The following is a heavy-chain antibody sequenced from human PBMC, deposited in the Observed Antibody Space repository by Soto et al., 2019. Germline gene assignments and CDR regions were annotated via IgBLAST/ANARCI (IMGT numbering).Heavy chain of an antibody. CDR2: ISYDGSNN. CDR3: ARDSWGVDY. D-gene: IGHD3-16*01. V-gene: IGHV3-30-3*01. CDR1: GFTFSAYA. Sequence: GGSLRLSCAASGFTFSAYAMHWVRQAPGKGLEWLAMISYDGSNNYFADSVKGRFTISRDNSKNTLYLQMNSLRAEDTAVYYCARDSWGVDYWGQGTLVTVSS. J-gene: IGHJ4*02.